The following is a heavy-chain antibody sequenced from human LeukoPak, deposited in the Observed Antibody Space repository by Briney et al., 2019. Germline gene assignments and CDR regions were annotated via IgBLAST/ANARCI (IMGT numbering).Heavy chain of an antibody. CDR2: IYYSGST. J-gene: IGHJ4*02. CDR3: ARTLGRGSADY. CDR1: GASISSSSYY. D-gene: IGHD3-10*01. Sequence: PSETLSLTCTVSGASISSSSYYWGWIRQPPGKGLEWIGSIYYSGSTYYNPSLKSRVTISVDKSKNQFSLKLSSVTAADTAVYYCARTLGRGSADYWGQGTLVTVSS. V-gene: IGHV4-39*07.